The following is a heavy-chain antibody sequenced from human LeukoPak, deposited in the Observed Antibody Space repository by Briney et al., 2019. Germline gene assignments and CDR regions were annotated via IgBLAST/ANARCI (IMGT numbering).Heavy chain of an antibody. CDR2: IYYSGST. V-gene: IGHV4-39*07. CDR3: ARDHLNYDILTGYYRKSSVWFDP. CDR1: GGSISSSSYY. J-gene: IGHJ5*02. D-gene: IGHD3-9*01. Sequence: SETLSLTCTVSGGSISSSSYYWGWIRQPPGKGLEWIGSIYYSGSTYYNPSLKSRVTISVDTSKNQFSLKLSSVTAADTAVYYCARDHLNYDILTGYYRKSSVWFDPWGQGTLVTVSS.